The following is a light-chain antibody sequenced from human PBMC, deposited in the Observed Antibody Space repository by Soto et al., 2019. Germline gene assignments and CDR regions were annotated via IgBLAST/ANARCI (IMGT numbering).Light chain of an antibody. Sequence: DIQMTQSPSSLSASVGDRVTITCRASQSISSFLNWYQQKPGKAPKLLIYAASSLESGVPLRFSGSGSGTGFTLTISSLQPEDFATYYCQQSYSTPWTFGQGTKVEIK. CDR3: QQSYSTPWT. V-gene: IGKV1-39*01. CDR2: AAS. J-gene: IGKJ1*01. CDR1: QSISSF.